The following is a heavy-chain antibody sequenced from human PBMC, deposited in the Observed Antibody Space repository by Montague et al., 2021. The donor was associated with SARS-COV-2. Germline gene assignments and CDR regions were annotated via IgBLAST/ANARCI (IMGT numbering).Heavy chain of an antibody. CDR3: ARRGSSVWGVTVSAKLDY. V-gene: IGHV4-34*01. Sequence: SETLSLTCADDVGSCSGYYWSWIRQPPEKGLEWIGEINQSGRTNNNPSLKSRVIISVDTSKNQFSLKLSSVTAADTAVYYCARRGSSVWGVTVSAKLDYWGEGILVIVSS. D-gene: IGHD3-10*01. CDR2: INQSGRT. CDR1: VGSCSGYY. J-gene: IGHJ4*02.